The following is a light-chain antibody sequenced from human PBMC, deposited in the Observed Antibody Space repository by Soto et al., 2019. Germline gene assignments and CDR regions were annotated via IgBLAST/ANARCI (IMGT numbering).Light chain of an antibody. V-gene: IGLV2-8*01. CDR3: SSYAGSNNFVV. CDR2: EVS. Sequence: QSALTQPPSASGSPGQSVTISCTGTSSDVGGYNYVSWYQQHPGKAPKLMIYEVSKRPSGVPDRFSGSKSGXTASXTVSGLQAEDEADYYCSSYAGSNNFVVFGGGTKVTVL. J-gene: IGLJ2*01. CDR1: SSDVGGYNY.